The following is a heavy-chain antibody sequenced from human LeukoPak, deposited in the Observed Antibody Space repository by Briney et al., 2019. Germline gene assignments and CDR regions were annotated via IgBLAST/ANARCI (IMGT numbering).Heavy chain of an antibody. V-gene: IGHV1-18*01. D-gene: IGHD3-22*01. CDR2: ISAYNGNT. CDR3: ARVSSITMIVVVTRDDAFDI. Sequence: GASVKVSCKASGYTFTSYGISWVRQAPGQGLEWMGWISAYNGNTNYAQKLQGRVTMTTDTSTSTAYMELRSLRSDDTAAYYCARVSSITMIVVVTRDDAFDIWGQGTMVTVSS. J-gene: IGHJ3*02. CDR1: GYTFTSYG.